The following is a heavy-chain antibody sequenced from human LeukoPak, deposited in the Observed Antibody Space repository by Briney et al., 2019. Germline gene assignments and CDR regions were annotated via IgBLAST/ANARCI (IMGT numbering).Heavy chain of an antibody. V-gene: IGHV1-2*06. J-gene: IGHJ4*02. CDR1: GYTFIDHY. Sequence: ASVKVSCKASGYTFIDHYMHWVRQAPGQGLEWMGRINPNSGGTNYAQKFQGRVTMTRDTSISTAYMELSRLRSDDTAVYFCARDGYGDYLADYWGQGTLVTVSS. CDR3: ARDGYGDYLADY. D-gene: IGHD4-17*01. CDR2: INPNSGGT.